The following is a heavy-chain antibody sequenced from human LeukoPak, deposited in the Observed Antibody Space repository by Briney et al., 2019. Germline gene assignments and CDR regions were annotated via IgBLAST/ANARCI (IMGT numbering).Heavy chain of an antibody. CDR1: GFTFSSYG. CDR3: AKGRQWLVRTEIDY. J-gene: IGHJ4*02. CDR2: IRYDGSNK. D-gene: IGHD6-19*01. V-gene: IGHV3-30*02. Sequence: SGGSLRLSCAASGFTFSSYGMHWVRQAPGKGLEWVAFIRYDGSNKYYADSVKGRFTISRDNSKNTLYLQMNSLRAEDTAVYYCAKGRQWLVRTEIDYWGQGTLVTVSS.